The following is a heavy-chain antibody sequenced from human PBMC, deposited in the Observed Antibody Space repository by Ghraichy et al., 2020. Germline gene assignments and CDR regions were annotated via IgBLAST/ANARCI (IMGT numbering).Heavy chain of an antibody. CDR3: ARAWAIAVRPADH. J-gene: IGHJ4*02. Sequence: ASVKVSCKASGYTFTTYGIYWVRQAPGQGLEWMGWISAYNGDTNYAQKLQGRVTMTTDTSTSTAYMELRSLRSDDTAVYYCARAWAIAVRPADHWGQGTLVTVSS. CDR2: ISAYNGDT. CDR1: GYTFTTYG. V-gene: IGHV1-18*01. D-gene: IGHD6-6*01.